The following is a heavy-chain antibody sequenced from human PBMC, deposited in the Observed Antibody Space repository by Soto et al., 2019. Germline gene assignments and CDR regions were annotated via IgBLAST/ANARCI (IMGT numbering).Heavy chain of an antibody. D-gene: IGHD5-18*01. CDR2: ISYDGSNK. J-gene: IGHJ3*02. CDR3: AGCGGAMVGPEAFDI. Sequence: PGGSLRLSCAASGFTFSSYAMHWVRQAPGKGLEWVAVISYDGSNKYYADSVKGRFTISRDNSKNTLYLQMNSLRAEDTAVYYCAGCGGAMVGPEAFDIWGQ. CDR1: GFTFSSYA. V-gene: IGHV3-30-3*01.